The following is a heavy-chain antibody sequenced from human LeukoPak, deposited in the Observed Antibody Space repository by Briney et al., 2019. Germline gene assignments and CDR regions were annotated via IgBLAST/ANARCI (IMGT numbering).Heavy chain of an antibody. CDR2: IWYDGSNK. D-gene: IGHD4-17*01. J-gene: IGHJ6*02. CDR3: ARGGRTTWHGMDV. Sequence: GGSLRLSCAASGFTFSTYSMNWVRQAPGKGLEWVAVIWYDGSNKNYADSVKGRFTISRDNSKNTLYLQMNSLRAEDTAVYYCARGGRTTWHGMDVWGQGTTVTVSS. CDR1: GFTFSTYS. V-gene: IGHV3-33*08.